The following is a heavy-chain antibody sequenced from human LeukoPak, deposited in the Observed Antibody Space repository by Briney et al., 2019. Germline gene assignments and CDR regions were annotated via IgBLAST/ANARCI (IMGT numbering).Heavy chain of an antibody. CDR2: ISSSGSTI. D-gene: IGHD3-10*02. CDR3: AELGITMIGGV. Sequence: LSLTCTVSGGSISSSNYYWGWVRQAPGKGLEWVSYISSSGSTIYYADSVKGRSTISRDNAKNSLYLQMNSLRAEDTAVYYCAELGITMIGGVWGKGTTVTISS. V-gene: IGHV3-11*04. J-gene: IGHJ6*04. CDR1: GGSISSSNYY.